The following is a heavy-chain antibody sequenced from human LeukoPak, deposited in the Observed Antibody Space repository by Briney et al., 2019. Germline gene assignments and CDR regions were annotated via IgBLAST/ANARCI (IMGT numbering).Heavy chain of an antibody. CDR3: ARDTYYDILTGYYFDY. J-gene: IGHJ4*02. CDR1: GYTFTSYG. D-gene: IGHD3-9*01. V-gene: IGHV1-69*04. CDR2: IIPILGIA. Sequence: ASVKVSCKASGYTFTSYGISWVRQAPGQGLEWMGRIIPILGIANYAQKFQGRVTITADKSTSTAYMELSSLRSEDTAVYYCARDTYYDILTGYYFDYWGQGTLVTVSS.